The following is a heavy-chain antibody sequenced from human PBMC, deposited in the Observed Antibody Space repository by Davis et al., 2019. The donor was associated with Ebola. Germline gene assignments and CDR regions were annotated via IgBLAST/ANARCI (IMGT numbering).Heavy chain of an antibody. CDR1: GGSITSSAYS. V-gene: IGHV4-30-2*01. D-gene: IGHD6-13*01. CDR3: ATTSGNRSSLVFDY. CDR2: IYHSANT. J-gene: IGHJ4*02. Sequence: PSETLSLTCAVSGGSITSSAYSWSWIRQPLGKGLEWIGYIYHSANTYYNPSLRSRVTISVDRSKNQFSLKLRSVTAADTAVYYCATTSGNRSSLVFDYWGQGTLVTVS.